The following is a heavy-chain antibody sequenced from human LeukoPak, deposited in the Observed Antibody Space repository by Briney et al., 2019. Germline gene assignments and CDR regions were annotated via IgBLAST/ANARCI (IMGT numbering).Heavy chain of an antibody. D-gene: IGHD6-19*01. V-gene: IGHV3-23*01. CDR2: VSGTSTYT. Sequence: PGVSLRLFCAASGLSFSSYAMSWVRQAPGKGLEWVSAVSGTSTYTYYSDSVKGRFTISRDNSQNTLYLQMNNLEGGDTAVYYCAKGAAVAGTLYFQHWGQGTLVTVSS. CDR3: AKGAAVAGTLYFQH. J-gene: IGHJ1*01. CDR1: GLSFSSYA.